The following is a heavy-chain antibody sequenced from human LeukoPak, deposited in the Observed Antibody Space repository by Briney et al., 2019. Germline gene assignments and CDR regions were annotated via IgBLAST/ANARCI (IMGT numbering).Heavy chain of an antibody. CDR1: GYSFTSYW. CDR3: ARDGTSDYWGTPQAAY. CDR2: IYPGDSDT. Sequence: GESLKISCKGSGYSFTSYWIGWVRQMPGKGLEWMGIIYPGDSDTRYSPSFQGQVTISADKSISTAYLQWSSLKASDTAMYYCARDGTSDYWGTPQAAYWGQGTLVTVSS. J-gene: IGHJ4*02. D-gene: IGHD3-16*01. V-gene: IGHV5-51*01.